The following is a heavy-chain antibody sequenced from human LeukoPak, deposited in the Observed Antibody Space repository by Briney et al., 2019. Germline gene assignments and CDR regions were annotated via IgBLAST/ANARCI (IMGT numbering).Heavy chain of an antibody. CDR3: ARGHSGYDTYVFDY. CDR2: IWYDGSNK. Sequence: GGSLRLSCAASGFTFSSYGMHWVRQAPGKGLEWVAVIWYDGSNKYYADSVKGRFTISRDNSKNTLYLQMNSLRAEDTAVYYCARGHSGYDTYVFDYWGQGTLVTVSS. D-gene: IGHD5-12*01. V-gene: IGHV3-33*01. J-gene: IGHJ4*02. CDR1: GFTFSSYG.